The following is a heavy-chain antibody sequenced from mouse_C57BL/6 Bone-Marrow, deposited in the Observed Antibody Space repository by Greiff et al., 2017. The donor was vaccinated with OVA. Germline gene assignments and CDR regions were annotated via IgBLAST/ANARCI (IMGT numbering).Heavy chain of an antibody. V-gene: IGHV1-26*01. Sequence: EVQLQQSGPELVKPGASVKISCKASGYTFTDYYMNWVKQSHGKSLEWIGDINPNNGGTSYNQKFKGKATLTVDKSSSTAYMELRSLTSEDSAVYYCARYSNYLLGYFDVWGTGTTVTVSS. D-gene: IGHD2-5*01. CDR2: INPNNGGT. J-gene: IGHJ1*03. CDR3: ARYSNYLLGYFDV. CDR1: GYTFTDYY.